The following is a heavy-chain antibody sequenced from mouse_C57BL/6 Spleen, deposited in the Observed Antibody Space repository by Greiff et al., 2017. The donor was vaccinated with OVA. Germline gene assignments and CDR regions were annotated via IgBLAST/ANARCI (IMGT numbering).Heavy chain of an antibody. V-gene: IGHV1-81*01. CDR2: IYPRSGNT. J-gene: IGHJ4*01. CDR3: ARREATMFTPNYYAMDY. CDR1: GYTFTSYG. D-gene: IGHD2-2*01. Sequence: VKLVESGAELARPGASVKLSCKASGYTFTSYGISWVKQRTGQGLEWIGEIYPRSGNTYYNEKFKGKATLTADKSSSTAYMELRSLTSEDSAVYFCARREATMFTPNYYAMDYWGQGTSVTVSS.